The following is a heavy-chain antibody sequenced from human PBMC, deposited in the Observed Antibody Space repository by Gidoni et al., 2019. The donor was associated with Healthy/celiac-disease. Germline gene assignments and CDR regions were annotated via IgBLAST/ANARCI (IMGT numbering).Heavy chain of an antibody. Sequence: QVQLQESGPGLVKPSQTLSLTCTVSGGSISSRVYYWSWIRQHPGKVLEWIGYIYYSGSTYYNPSLKSRVTISVDTSKNQFSLKLSSVTAADTAVYYCASGITIFGVESAFDIWGQGTMVTVSS. CDR2: IYYSGST. CDR3: ASGITIFGVESAFDI. CDR1: GGSISSRVYY. V-gene: IGHV4-31*03. J-gene: IGHJ3*02. D-gene: IGHD3-3*01.